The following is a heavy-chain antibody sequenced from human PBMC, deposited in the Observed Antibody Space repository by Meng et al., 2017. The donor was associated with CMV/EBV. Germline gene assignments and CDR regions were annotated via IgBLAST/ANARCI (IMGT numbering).Heavy chain of an antibody. CDR2: ISAYNGNT. D-gene: IGHD2-2*01. Sequence: QVQLGQSGAAVTKPGASVTASCKASGYTFTSYGISWVRQAPGQGLEWMGWISAYNGNTNYAQKLQGSVTMTTDTSTSTTYMELRSLRSDDTAVYYCARDAVVPADAPFHYWGQGTLVTVSS. CDR1: GYTFTSYG. J-gene: IGHJ4*02. CDR3: ARDAVVPADAPFHY. V-gene: IGHV1-18*01.